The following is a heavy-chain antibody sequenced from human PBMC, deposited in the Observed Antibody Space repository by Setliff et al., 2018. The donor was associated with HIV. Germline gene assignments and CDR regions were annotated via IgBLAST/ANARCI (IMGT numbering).Heavy chain of an antibody. Sequence: PGGSLRLSCAASGFTFSDYYMGWIRQAPGKGLEWVSYVSSSSTNFTKYADSVKGRFSISRDNARNSLYLQMNSLRAEDTAVYYCAKAFSMASTGGYYNMDVWGKGTTVTVSS. CDR3: AKAFSMASTGGYYNMDV. D-gene: IGHD1-1*01. CDR1: GFTFSDYY. J-gene: IGHJ6*03. CDR2: VSSSSTNFT. V-gene: IGHV3-11*06.